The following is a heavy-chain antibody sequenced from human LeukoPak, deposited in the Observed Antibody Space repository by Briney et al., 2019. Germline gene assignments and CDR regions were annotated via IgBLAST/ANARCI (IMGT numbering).Heavy chain of an antibody. CDR2: IYYSGST. Sequence: PSETLSLTCTVSGGSISSYYWSWIPQPPGKGLEWIGYIYYSGSTNYNPSLKSRVTISVDTSKNQFSLKLSSVTAADTAVYYCARGIQTKYYDFWSGYSTYYFDYWGQGTLVTVSS. CDR1: GGSISSYY. J-gene: IGHJ4*02. V-gene: IGHV4-59*01. D-gene: IGHD3-3*01. CDR3: ARGIQTKYYDFWSGYSTYYFDY.